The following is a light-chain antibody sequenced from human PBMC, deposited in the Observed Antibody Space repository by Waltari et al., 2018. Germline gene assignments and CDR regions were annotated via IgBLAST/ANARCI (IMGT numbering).Light chain of an antibody. Sequence: EVVMTQSPATLSLSPGETATLSCRASRRANDNLAWYQQKRGQAPRLLIYGASTRASGIPVRFSGLGSGTEFTLTISSLLPEDFAVYYCQQYNNWPPLTFGEGTIVEMK. CDR3: QQYNNWPPLT. J-gene: IGKJ4*01. CDR2: GAS. CDR1: RRANDN. V-gene: IGKV3-15*01.